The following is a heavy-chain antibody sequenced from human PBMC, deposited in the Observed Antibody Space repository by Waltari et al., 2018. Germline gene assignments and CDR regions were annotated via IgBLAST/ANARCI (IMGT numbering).Heavy chain of an antibody. Sequence: EVQLLESGGGLVQPGGSMRLSCAASGITFGGYALSWVRQAPGKGLEWVSAISGSGGSTYYADSVKGRFTISRDNSKNTLYLQMNSLRAEDTAVYYCAKVEPTRGVGICGQGTMVTVSS. CDR2: ISGSGGST. V-gene: IGHV3-23*01. J-gene: IGHJ3*02. CDR3: AKVEPTRGVGI. CDR1: GITFGGYA. D-gene: IGHD1-26*01.